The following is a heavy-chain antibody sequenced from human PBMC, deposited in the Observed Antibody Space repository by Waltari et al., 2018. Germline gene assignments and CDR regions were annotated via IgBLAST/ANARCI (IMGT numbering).Heavy chain of an antibody. CDR3: ARDPPPLAYCGGDCYPFDY. D-gene: IGHD2-21*02. Sequence: EVQLVESGGGLVQPGGSLRLSCAASGFTFSSYEMNWVRQAPGKGRGWVSNISSGGSTIYYADSVKGRFTISRDNAKNSLYLQMNSLRAEDTAVYYCARDPPPLAYCGGDCYPFDYWGQGTLVTVSS. V-gene: IGHV3-48*03. J-gene: IGHJ4*02. CDR2: ISSGGSTI. CDR1: GFTFSSYE.